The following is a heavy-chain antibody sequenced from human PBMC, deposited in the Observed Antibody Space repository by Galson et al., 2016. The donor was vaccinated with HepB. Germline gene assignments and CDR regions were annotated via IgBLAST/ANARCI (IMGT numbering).Heavy chain of an antibody. Sequence: SVKVSCKASGYTFSSYDITWVRQATGQGLEWMGWMNPNSANTGYAQHFQGRVTMTRDSSINTDYLELSSLRSEDTAVYYCARAVRGSVLADPWGQRTLVTVSS. D-gene: IGHD2/OR15-2a*01. J-gene: IGHJ5*02. CDR2: MNPNSANT. V-gene: IGHV1-8*01. CDR1: GYTFSSYD. CDR3: ARAVRGSVLADP.